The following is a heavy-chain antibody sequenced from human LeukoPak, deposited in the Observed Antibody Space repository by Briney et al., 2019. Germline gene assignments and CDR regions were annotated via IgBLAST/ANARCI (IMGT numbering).Heavy chain of an antibody. J-gene: IGHJ6*03. D-gene: IGHD3-3*01. Sequence: ASVKVSCKASGGTYSYFAINWVRQAPGQGLEWMGGIIPLFGSSNYTHKFKGRVTFTADKSTNTVYMHLSSLRFEGTAVYYCARNHNYTDHYNHMDVWGRGTAITVSS. CDR1: GGTYSYFA. V-gene: IGHV1-69*06. CDR3: ARNHNYTDHYNHMDV. CDR2: IIPLFGSS.